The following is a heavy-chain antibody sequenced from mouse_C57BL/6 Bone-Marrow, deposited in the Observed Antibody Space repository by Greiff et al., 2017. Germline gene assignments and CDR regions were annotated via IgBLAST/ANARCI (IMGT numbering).Heavy chain of an antibody. V-gene: IGHV5-17*01. CDR1: GFTFSDYG. Sequence: EVQLVESGGGLVKPGGSLKLSCAASGFTFSDYGMHWVRQAPEKGLEWVAYISSGSSTIYYADTVKGRFTISRDNAKTTLFLQMTSLRSEDTAMYYCASYDYDWYFDVWGTGTTVTVSS. J-gene: IGHJ1*03. D-gene: IGHD2-4*01. CDR2: ISSGSSTI. CDR3: ASYDYDWYFDV.